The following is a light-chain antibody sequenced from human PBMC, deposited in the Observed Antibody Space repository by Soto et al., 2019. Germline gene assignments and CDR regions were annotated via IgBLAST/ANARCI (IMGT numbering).Light chain of an antibody. Sequence: DIQMTQSPSSLSASVGDRVTITCQASQDISKYLNWYQQKPGKAPKLLIYDASNLETGVPSRFSGRGSGTDFTFTISSLQPEDFAVYYCQQRSNWPPITFGQGTRLEIK. V-gene: IGKV1-33*01. CDR1: QDISKY. CDR3: QQRSNWPPIT. J-gene: IGKJ5*01. CDR2: DAS.